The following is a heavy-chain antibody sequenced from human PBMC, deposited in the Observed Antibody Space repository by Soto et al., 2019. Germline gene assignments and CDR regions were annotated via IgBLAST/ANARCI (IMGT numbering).Heavy chain of an antibody. Sequence: PGGSLRLSCAASGFSFSDSAMHWVRQASGKGLEWVGRIRTKTNNYATAYAESVKGRFTVSRDDSKNTAYLQMNSLKTEDTAVYYCVKDGGTLPNVVNYPFDIWGQGTMVTVSS. J-gene: IGHJ3*02. CDR2: IRTKTNNYAT. CDR1: GFSFSDSA. D-gene: IGHD3-16*01. CDR3: VKDGGTLPNVVNYPFDI. V-gene: IGHV3-73*01.